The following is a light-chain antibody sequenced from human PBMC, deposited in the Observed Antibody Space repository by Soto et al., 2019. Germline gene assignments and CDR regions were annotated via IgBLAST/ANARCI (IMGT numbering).Light chain of an antibody. CDR2: GAS. Sequence: EILLTQCPGTLSLSPGERAALSCRASQSVGSTQLAWYQQKPGQAPRLLIYGASNRAPDIPDRFSGSGSGTDFILTITRLEPEDFAVYYCQQYGTSPTFGQGTNVEI. J-gene: IGKJ1*01. CDR1: QSVGSTQ. V-gene: IGKV3-20*01. CDR3: QQYGTSPT.